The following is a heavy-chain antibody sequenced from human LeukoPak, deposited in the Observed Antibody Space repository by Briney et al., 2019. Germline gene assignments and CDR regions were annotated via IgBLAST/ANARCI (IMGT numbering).Heavy chain of an antibody. J-gene: IGHJ6*02. CDR1: GFTFSSYG. CDR3: AKAARVSGVRGVSSYGIDV. Sequence: GGSLRLSCAASGFTFSSYGMHWVRQAPGKGLEWVAFIRYDGSNKYYADSVKGRFTISRDNSKNTLYLQMNSLRAEDTAAYYCAKAARVSGVRGVSSYGIDVWGQGTTVTVSS. D-gene: IGHD3-10*01. V-gene: IGHV3-30*02. CDR2: IRYDGSNK.